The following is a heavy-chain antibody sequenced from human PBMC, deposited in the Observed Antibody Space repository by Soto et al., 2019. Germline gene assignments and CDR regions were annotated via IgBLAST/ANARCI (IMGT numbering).Heavy chain of an antibody. J-gene: IGHJ5*02. CDR1: GGSFSGYY. CDR2: INHSGST. Sequence: QVQLQQWGAGLLKPSETLSLTCAVYGGSFSGYYWSWIRQPPGKGLEWIGEINHSGSTNYNPSLKSRVTISVDTSKNQFSLKLSSVTAADTAVYYCGSRGDIVVVVAANWFDPWGQGTLVTVSS. CDR3: GSRGDIVVVVAANWFDP. V-gene: IGHV4-34*01. D-gene: IGHD2-15*01.